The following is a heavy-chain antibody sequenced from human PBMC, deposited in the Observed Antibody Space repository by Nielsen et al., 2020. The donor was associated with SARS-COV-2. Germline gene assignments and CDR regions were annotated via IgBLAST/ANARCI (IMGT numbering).Heavy chain of an antibody. CDR3: AHQRHSGYDWWYCYYYYYMDV. CDR2: IDWDEDK. V-gene: IGHV2-70*12. CDR1: GFSLTTSGVC. Sequence: SGPTLVKPTQTLTLTCTFSGFSLTTSGVCVNWIRQAPGKALEWLALIDWDEDKYYSTSLKSRLTITKDTSKNQVVLTMTNMDPVDTATYYCAHQRHSGYDWWYCYYYYYMDVWGKGTTVTVSS. D-gene: IGHD5-12*01. J-gene: IGHJ6*03.